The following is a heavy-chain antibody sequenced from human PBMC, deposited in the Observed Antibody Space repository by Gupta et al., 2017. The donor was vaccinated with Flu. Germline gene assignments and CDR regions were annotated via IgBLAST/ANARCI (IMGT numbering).Heavy chain of an antibody. CDR2: ISGSGGRT. Sequence: EVQLLESGGGLVQPGGSLRLSCAASGFTFSSYAMSWVRQAPGKGLEWVSAISGSGGRTYYADSVKGRVTISRDNSKNTLYLQMNSLRAEDTAVYYCAKDLAQVGATGNDYWGQGTLVTVSS. CDR3: AKDLAQVGATGNDY. CDR1: GFTFSSYA. V-gene: IGHV3-23*01. D-gene: IGHD1-26*01. J-gene: IGHJ4*02.